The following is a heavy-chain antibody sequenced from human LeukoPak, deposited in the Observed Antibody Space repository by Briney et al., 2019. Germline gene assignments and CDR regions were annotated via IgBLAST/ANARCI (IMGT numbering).Heavy chain of an antibody. J-gene: IGHJ4*02. CDR2: FSASGST. CDR3: ARARPLTHCSSTSCYAGDYFDY. Sequence: SQTLSLTCTVSGDSISNDDYYWSWIRQPAGKGLEWIGRFSASGSTNYNPSLKSRGTISVDTSKNQFSLKLSSVTAADTAVYYCARARPLTHCSSTSCYAGDYFDYWGQGTLVTVSS. D-gene: IGHD2-2*01. V-gene: IGHV4-61*02. CDR1: GDSISNDDYY.